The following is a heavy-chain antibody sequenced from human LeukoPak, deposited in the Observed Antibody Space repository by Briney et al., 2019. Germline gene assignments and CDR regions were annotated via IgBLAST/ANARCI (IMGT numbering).Heavy chain of an antibody. D-gene: IGHD6-19*01. CDR3: TKASNYAGSSGWCNWFDP. J-gene: IGHJ5*02. V-gene: IGHV3-23*01. CDR2: IRSNSGT. Sequence: GGSLRLSCAASGFTFSSYAMSWVRQAPGKGLEWVSSIRSNSGTHYADSVKGRFTISRDNSKNTLYLQMNSLRAEDTAVYYCTKASNYAGSSGWCNWFDPWGQGTLVTVSS. CDR1: GFTFSSYA.